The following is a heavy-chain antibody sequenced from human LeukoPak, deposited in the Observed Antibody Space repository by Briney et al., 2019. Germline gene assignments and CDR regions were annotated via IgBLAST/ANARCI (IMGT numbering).Heavy chain of an antibody. V-gene: IGHV3-9*01. J-gene: IGHJ5*02. CDR1: GFTFNDFA. D-gene: IGHD1-26*01. CDR3: ATMVPIVGATGVGWFDP. Sequence: GGSLRLSCAASGFTFNDFAMHWVRQAPGKGLEWVSGISWNSGNTDYADSVTGRFTISRDNSKNTVYLQMNSLRAEDTAVYYCATMVPIVGATGVGWFDPWGQGTLVTVSS. CDR2: ISWNSGNT.